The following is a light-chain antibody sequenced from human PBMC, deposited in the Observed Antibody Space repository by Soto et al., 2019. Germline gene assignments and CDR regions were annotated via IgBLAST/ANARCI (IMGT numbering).Light chain of an antibody. Sequence: DIVLTQSPDTLSLSPGERATLSCRASQSVSSSYLAWYHQRPGQAPRLLIYGASSRATGIPDRFSGSGSGTDFSLTISRPEPEDFGVYYCQQYGVSPRTFGQGTKVDIK. CDR2: GAS. J-gene: IGKJ1*01. V-gene: IGKV3-20*01. CDR3: QQYGVSPRT. CDR1: QSVSSSY.